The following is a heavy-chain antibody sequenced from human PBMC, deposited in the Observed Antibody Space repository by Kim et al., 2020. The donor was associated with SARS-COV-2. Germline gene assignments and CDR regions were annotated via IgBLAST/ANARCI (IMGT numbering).Heavy chain of an antibody. CDR3: ARPTRVVRVFDY. V-gene: IGHV4-34*01. CDR1: GGSFSGYY. J-gene: IGHJ4*02. CDR2: INHSGST. Sequence: SETLSLTCAVYGGSFSGYYWSWIRQPPGKGLEWIGEINHSGSTNYNPSLKSRVTISVDTSKNQFSLKLSSVTAADTAVYYCARPTRVVRVFDYWGQGTLVTVSS. D-gene: IGHD3-10*01.